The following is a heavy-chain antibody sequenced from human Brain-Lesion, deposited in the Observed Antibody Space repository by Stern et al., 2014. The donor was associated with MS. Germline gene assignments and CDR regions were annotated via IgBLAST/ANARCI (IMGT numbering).Heavy chain of an antibody. CDR1: GGTFRTYP. Sequence: QVQLVQSGPEVKKPGSSVQFSCKASGGTFRTYPITWLRQAPGQGLEWMGRIIPICGSPNYAQKFQGRVTITADRSTTTVYMKLSSLKSDDAAVYYCAKDGPALVTNWFDPWGRGTLVTVSS. V-gene: IGHV1-69*06. CDR2: IIPICGSP. D-gene: IGHD5-18*01. CDR3: AKDGPALVTNWFDP. J-gene: IGHJ5*02.